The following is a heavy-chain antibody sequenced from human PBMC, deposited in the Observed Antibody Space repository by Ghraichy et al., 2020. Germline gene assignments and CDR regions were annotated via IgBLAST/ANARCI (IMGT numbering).Heavy chain of an antibody. CDR1: GFTFTSYA. CDR3: AKDNDAYTPMDYKAFDI. J-gene: IGHJ3*02. Sequence: GGSLRLSCAASGFTFTSYAMNWVRQAPGKGLEWVSGITTSGGSTYYADSVKGRFTISRDNSKNTLYLQINSLRADDTALYYCAKDNDAYTPMDYKAFDIWGQVTIVTVSS. CDR2: ITTSGGST. V-gene: IGHV3-23*01. D-gene: IGHD3-16*01.